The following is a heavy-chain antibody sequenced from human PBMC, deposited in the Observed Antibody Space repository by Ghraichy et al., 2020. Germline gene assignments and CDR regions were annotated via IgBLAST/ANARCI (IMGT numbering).Heavy chain of an antibody. J-gene: IGHJ6*02. CDR2: ISNEGSNK. D-gene: IGHD6-13*01. V-gene: IGHV3-30*18. Sequence: GSLRISCAVSGFTFSNFGMHWVRQAPGKGLEWVAVISNEGSNKYYADSVKGRFTISRDNSKNTLYLQMNSLRVEDTAVYYCAKDHIDSSIWTIYYYGMDVWGQGTTVTVSS. CDR1: GFTFSNFG. CDR3: AKDHIDSSIWTIYYYGMDV.